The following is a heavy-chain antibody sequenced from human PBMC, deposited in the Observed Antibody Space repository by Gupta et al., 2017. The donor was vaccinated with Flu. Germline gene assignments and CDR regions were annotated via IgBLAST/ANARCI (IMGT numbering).Heavy chain of an antibody. D-gene: IGHD1-1*01. CDR3: ASTLQFKQLAEIEY. V-gene: IGHV3-11*01. Sequence: QVHLVESGGGFVKPGESLRLSCVGSGFTFSDHYMNWIRQAPGKGLEWVSYIGGSGNTIHYADPVKGRFTVSRDNAENSMYLQMSDLRDEDTAVYYCASTLQFKQLAEIEYWGRGVKVTVSS. J-gene: IGHJ4*02. CDR2: IGGSGNTI. CDR1: GFTFSDHY.